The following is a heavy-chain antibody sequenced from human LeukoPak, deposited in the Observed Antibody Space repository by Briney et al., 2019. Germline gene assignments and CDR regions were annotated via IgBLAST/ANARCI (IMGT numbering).Heavy chain of an antibody. Sequence: SQTLSLTCTVSGVSISSGGYYWSWLRQHPGKGLEWIGYIYYSGSTYYNPSLKSRVTISVDTSKNQFSLKLSSVTAADTAVYYCARDAVTTDGMDVWGQGTTVTVSS. J-gene: IGHJ6*02. D-gene: IGHD4-17*01. CDR3: ARDAVTTDGMDV. CDR1: GVSISSGGYY. CDR2: IYYSGST. V-gene: IGHV4-31*03.